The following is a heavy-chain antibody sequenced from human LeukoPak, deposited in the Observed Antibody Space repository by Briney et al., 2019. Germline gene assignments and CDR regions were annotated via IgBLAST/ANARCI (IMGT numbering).Heavy chain of an antibody. V-gene: IGHV3-38-3*01. CDR3: AKWGCSGGSCYPSDY. CDR2: ISGGST. D-gene: IGHD2-15*01. Sequence: GGSLRLSCAASEFTFSSYWMSWVRQAPGKGLEWVSSISGGSTYYADSRKGRFTISRDNSKNTLHLQMNSLRAEDTAIYYCAKWGCSGGSCYPSDYWGQGTLVTVSS. CDR1: EFTFSSYW. J-gene: IGHJ4*02.